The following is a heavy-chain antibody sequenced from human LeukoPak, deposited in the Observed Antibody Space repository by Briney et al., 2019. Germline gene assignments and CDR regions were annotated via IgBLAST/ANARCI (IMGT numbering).Heavy chain of an antibody. CDR2: IYHSGST. CDR1: GGSISGYY. Sequence: SETLSLTCTVSGGSISGYYWTRIRQPPGKGLEWIGSIYHSGSTYYNPSLKSRVTISVDTSKNQFSLKLSSVTAADTAVYYCARGNAGATLLSWFDPWGQGTLVTVSS. V-gene: IGHV4-38-2*02. D-gene: IGHD1-26*01. CDR3: ARGNAGATLLSWFDP. J-gene: IGHJ5*02.